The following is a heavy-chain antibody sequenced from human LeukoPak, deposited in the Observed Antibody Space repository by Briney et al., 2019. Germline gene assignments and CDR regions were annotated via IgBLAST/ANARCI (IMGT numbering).Heavy chain of an antibody. Sequence: PSETLSLTCAVYGGSFSGYYWSWIRRPPGKGLEWIGEINHSGSTNYNPSLKSRVTISVDTSKNQFSLKLSSVTAADTAVYYCARGIRGYSYGFRYYYYGMDVWGQGTTVTVSS. J-gene: IGHJ6*02. CDR3: ARGIRGYSYGFRYYYYGMDV. D-gene: IGHD5-18*01. CDR2: INHSGST. CDR1: GGSFSGYY. V-gene: IGHV4-34*01.